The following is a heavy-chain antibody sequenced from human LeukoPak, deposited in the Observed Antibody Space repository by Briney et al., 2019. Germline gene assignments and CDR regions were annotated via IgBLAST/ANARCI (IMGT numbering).Heavy chain of an antibody. Sequence: ASVKVSCKASGYTFTSYGISWVRQAPGQGLEWMGWISAYNGNTNYAQKLQGRVTITTDESTSTAYMELSSLRSEDTAVYYCARSPYYDSSGYYSHDYWGQGTLVTVSS. CDR1: GYTFTSYG. CDR3: ARSPYYDSSGYYSHDY. CDR2: ISAYNGNT. D-gene: IGHD3-22*01. J-gene: IGHJ4*02. V-gene: IGHV1-18*01.